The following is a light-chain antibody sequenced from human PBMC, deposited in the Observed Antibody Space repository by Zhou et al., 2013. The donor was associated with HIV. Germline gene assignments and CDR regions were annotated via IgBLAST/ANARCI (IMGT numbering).Light chain of an antibody. CDR1: HDIRDD. V-gene: IGKV1-17*01. CDR2: AS. J-gene: IGKJ1*01. CDR3: QQYNSYSWT. Sequence: DIQMTQSPSTLSASVGDRVTITCRASHDIRDDLAWFQQKPGKAPKLLMYASTLQSGVPSRFSGSGSGAEFTLTISSLQPDDFATYYCQQYNSYSWTFGQGTKVEIK.